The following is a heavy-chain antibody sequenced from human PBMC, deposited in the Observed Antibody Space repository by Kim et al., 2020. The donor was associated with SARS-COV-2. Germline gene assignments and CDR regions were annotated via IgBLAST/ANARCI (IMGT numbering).Heavy chain of an antibody. CDR2: INHSGST. J-gene: IGHJ6*01. Sequence: SETLSLTCAVYGGSFSGYYWSWIRQPPGKGLEWIGEINHSGSTNYNPSLKSRVTISVDTSKNQFSLKLSSVTAADTAVYYCARAPFDCSGGSCYAKYYY. D-gene: IGHD2-15*01. CDR3: ARAPFDCSGGSCYAKYYY. CDR1: GGSFSGYY. V-gene: IGHV4-34*01.